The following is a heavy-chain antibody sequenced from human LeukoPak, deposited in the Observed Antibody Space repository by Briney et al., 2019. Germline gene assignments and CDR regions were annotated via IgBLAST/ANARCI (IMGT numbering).Heavy chain of an antibody. J-gene: IGHJ6*03. CDR1: GFTFSSYW. D-gene: IGHD2-15*01. CDR2: INCDGSST. Sequence: GGSLRLSCAASGFTFSSYWMHWVRQAPGKGLVWVSRINCDGSSTSYADSVKGRFTISRDNAKNTLYLQMNSLRAEDTAVYYCARGNGGSPVRYYYYYMDVWGKGTTVTVSS. CDR3: ARGNGGSPVRYYYYYMDV. V-gene: IGHV3-74*01.